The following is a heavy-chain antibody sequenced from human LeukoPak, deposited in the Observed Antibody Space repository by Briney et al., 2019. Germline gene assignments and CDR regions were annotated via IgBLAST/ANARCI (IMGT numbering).Heavy chain of an antibody. CDR2: IIPIFGTA. J-gene: IGHJ5*02. Sequence: SVKVSCKASGGTFGSYAISWVRQAPGQGLEWMGRIIPIFGTANYAQKFQGRVTITTDESTSTAYTELSSLRSEDTAVYYCARDRREYHDEQTNWFDPWGQGTLVTVSS. D-gene: IGHD2-2*01. CDR3: ARDRREYHDEQTNWFDP. V-gene: IGHV1-69*05. CDR1: GGTFGSYA.